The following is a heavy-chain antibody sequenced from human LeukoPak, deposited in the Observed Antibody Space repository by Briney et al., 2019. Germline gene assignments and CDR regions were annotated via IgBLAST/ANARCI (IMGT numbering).Heavy chain of an antibody. Sequence: GGSLRLSCAASGFTFSSYAMSWVRQAPGKGLEWVSTISSSGGSTYYADSVKGRFTISRDNSKNTLYLQMNSLRAEDTAVYFCAKDSPYSGYVGFDYWGQGTLVTVSS. J-gene: IGHJ4*02. CDR2: ISSSGGST. V-gene: IGHV3-23*01. CDR3: AKDSPYSGYVGFDY. CDR1: GFTFSSYA. D-gene: IGHD5-12*01.